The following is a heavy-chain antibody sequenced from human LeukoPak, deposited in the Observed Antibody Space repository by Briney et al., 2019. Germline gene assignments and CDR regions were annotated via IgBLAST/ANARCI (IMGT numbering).Heavy chain of an antibody. CDR1: GFTFSDHF. Sequence: PGGSLRLSCAVSGFTFSDHFLDWVRQAPGKGLEWVAIIKQDGSEKDYVDSVTGRFTISRDNAKNSLYLQMNSLRVEDTAVYYCARDTSAWRYGMDVWGQGTTVTVSS. CDR3: ARDTSAWRYGMDV. CDR2: IKQDGSEK. V-gene: IGHV3-7*01. D-gene: IGHD6-19*01. J-gene: IGHJ6*02.